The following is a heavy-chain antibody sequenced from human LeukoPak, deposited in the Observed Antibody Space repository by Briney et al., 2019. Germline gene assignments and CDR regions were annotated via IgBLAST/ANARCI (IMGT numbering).Heavy chain of an antibody. J-gene: IGHJ3*02. V-gene: IGHV3-23*01. CDR1: GFTFNTYS. D-gene: IGHD5-12*01. Sequence: GGSLRLSCTASGFTFNTYSMTWVRQAPGKGLEWVAAISKDSSATYYAGSVKGRFTISRDSSKNTLYLQMISLRAEDTALYYCAKGYSGYDYWAFDIWGQGTMVTVSS. CDR3: AKGYSGYDYWAFDI. CDR2: ISKDSSAT.